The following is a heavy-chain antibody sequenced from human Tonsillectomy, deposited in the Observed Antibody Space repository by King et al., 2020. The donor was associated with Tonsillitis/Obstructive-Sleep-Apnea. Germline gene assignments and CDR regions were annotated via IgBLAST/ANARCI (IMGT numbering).Heavy chain of an antibody. Sequence: DVQLVESGGGLVNPGGSLRLSCATSGFTFSDAWMSWVRQAPGKGLEGVGRIKTNNAGGATDYSASVKGRFTIARDDSKSTLYVQMNSLKTEDTAMYYCTTDWGSGTYYVRAFDIWGQGTMVTVSS. V-gene: IGHV3-15*01. CDR1: GFTFSDAW. CDR3: TTDWGSGTYYVRAFDI. CDR2: IKTNNAGGAT. J-gene: IGHJ3*02. D-gene: IGHD1-26*01.